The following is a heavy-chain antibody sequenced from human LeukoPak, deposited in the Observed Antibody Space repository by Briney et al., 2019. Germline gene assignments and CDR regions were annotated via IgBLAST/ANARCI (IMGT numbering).Heavy chain of an antibody. CDR3: ASQRDGYNSGAFDI. CDR1: GGSISSYY. CDR2: IYYSGST. V-gene: IGHV4-59*01. D-gene: IGHD5-24*01. J-gene: IGHJ3*02. Sequence: SETLSLTCTVSGGSISSYYWSWIRQPPGKGLEWIGYIYYSGSTNYNPSLKSRVTISIGTSKNQFSLKLSSVTAADTAVYYCASQRDGYNSGAFDIWGQGTMVTVSS.